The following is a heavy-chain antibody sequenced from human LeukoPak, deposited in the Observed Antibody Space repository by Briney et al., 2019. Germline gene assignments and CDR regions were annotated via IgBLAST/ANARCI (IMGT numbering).Heavy chain of an antibody. D-gene: IGHD5-24*01. V-gene: IGHV1-2*02. CDR3: ARDLRDGYNSLFDY. CDR2: INPNSGDT. CDR1: GYTFTGSY. Sequence: GASVKVSCKASGYTFTGSYMHWVRQAPGQGLEWMGWINPNSGDTNYAEKFQGRVTMTRDTSISTAYMDLSRLRSDDTAVYYCARDLRDGYNSLFDYWGQGNLVTVSS. J-gene: IGHJ4*02.